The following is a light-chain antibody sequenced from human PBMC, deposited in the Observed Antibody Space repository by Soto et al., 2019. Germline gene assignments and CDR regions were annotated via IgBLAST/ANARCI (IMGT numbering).Light chain of an antibody. Sequence: EIVLTQSPGTLSLSPGERATLSCRASQSVSSSYLAWYQQKPGQAHRLLIYGAYNRATGIPDRFRGSGSGTDFTLTIRRLEPEDFAVYYCKQYGSSPRTFGQGTKVDIK. V-gene: IGKV3-20*01. CDR3: KQYGSSPRT. CDR1: QSVSSSY. J-gene: IGKJ1*01. CDR2: GAY.